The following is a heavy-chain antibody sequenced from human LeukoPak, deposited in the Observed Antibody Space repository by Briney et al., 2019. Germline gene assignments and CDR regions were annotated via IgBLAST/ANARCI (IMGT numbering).Heavy chain of an antibody. Sequence: GESLKISCKASGYSFTNYWIGWVRQMPGKGLEWMGIIYPGDSDTKYSPSLQGQVTISADKSISTAFLQWSSLKTSDSAIYYCARRGGLTDVFDSWGQGTMVIVSS. V-gene: IGHV5-51*01. CDR2: IYPGDSDT. J-gene: IGHJ3*01. CDR1: GYSFTNYW. CDR3: ARRGGLTDVFDS.